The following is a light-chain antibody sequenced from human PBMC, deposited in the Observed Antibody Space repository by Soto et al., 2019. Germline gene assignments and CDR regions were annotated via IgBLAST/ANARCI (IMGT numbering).Light chain of an antibody. CDR3: QHRTNWPLT. Sequence: EIVLTQSPATLSLSPGERATLSCRASQSVSSDLAWYQHKPGQAPRLLIYDASNRATGIPARFSGSGSGTDFTLTISSLEPEDVATYFCQHRTNWPLTFGGGTKVGIK. CDR2: DAS. CDR1: QSVSSD. J-gene: IGKJ4*01. V-gene: IGKV3-11*01.